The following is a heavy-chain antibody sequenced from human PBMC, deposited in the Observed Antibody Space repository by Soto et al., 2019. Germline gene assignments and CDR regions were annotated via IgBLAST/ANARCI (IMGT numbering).Heavy chain of an antibody. CDR1: GFTFSSYA. V-gene: IGHV3-23*01. J-gene: IGHJ4*02. Sequence: EVQLLESGGGLVQPGGSLRLSCAASGFTFSSYAMSWVRQAPGKGLEWVSAISGSGGSTYYADSVKGRFTISRDNSKNPLYLQMNSLRAEDTAVYYCAKGSLLSPLPFDYWGQGTLVTVSS. D-gene: IGHD2-2*01. CDR2: ISGSGGST. CDR3: AKGSLLSPLPFDY.